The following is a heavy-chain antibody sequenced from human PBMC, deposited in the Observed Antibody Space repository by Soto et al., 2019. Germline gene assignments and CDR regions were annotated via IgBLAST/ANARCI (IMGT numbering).Heavy chain of an antibody. J-gene: IGHJ6*02. Sequence: PGGSLRLSCAASGFVFADYGAHWVRQAPGKGLEWVAVISFDGTNKFYADSVRGRFTISRDDSNNTLYLQMSSLRTEDTAVYYCAKDTLYPVVSYFYYGLDVWGQGTTVTVSS. CDR3: AKDTLYPVVSYFYYGLDV. D-gene: IGHD3-10*01. CDR2: ISFDGTNK. V-gene: IGHV3-30*18. CDR1: GFVFADYG.